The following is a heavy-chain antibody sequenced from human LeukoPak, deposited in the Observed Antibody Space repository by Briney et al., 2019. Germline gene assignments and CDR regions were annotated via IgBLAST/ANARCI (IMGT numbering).Heavy chain of an antibody. D-gene: IGHD2-2*01. J-gene: IGHJ1*01. CDR2: ISGSGGST. CDR1: GFTFSSYA. Sequence: GGSLRLSCAASGFTFSSYAMSWVRQAPGKGLEWVSAISGSGGSTYYADSVKGRFTISRDNSKNTLYLQMNGLRAEDTAVYYCAKLAFQYCSSTSCYYAEYFQHWGQGTLVTVSS. V-gene: IGHV3-23*01. CDR3: AKLAFQYCSSTSCYYAEYFQH.